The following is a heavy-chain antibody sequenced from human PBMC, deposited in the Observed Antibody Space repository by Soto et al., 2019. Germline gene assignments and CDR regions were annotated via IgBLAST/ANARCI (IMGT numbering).Heavy chain of an antibody. D-gene: IGHD6-13*01. Sequence: GGSLXLSCAASGFTFSSCIMNWVRQAPGKGLEWVSSISSSSSYIYYADSVKGRFTISRDNAKNSLYLQMNSLRAEDTAVYYCARDPYSSSWYATQGYWGQGTLVTVSS. V-gene: IGHV3-21*01. CDR3: ARDPYSSSWYATQGY. CDR2: ISSSSSYI. CDR1: GFTFSSCI. J-gene: IGHJ4*02.